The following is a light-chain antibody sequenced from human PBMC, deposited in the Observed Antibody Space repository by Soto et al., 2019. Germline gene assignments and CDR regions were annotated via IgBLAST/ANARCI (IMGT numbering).Light chain of an antibody. CDR3: QQYGYSRT. CDR2: GSS. CDR1: QTLSSRH. J-gene: IGKJ1*01. V-gene: IGKV3-20*01. Sequence: VLTQSPGTLYLSPGEIATLYCRASQTLSSRHLAWYQQKPGQAPRLLIYGSSSRATDIPDRFSGSGSGTDFTLTISTLEPEDFAIYYCQQYGYSRTFGQGTKVDIK.